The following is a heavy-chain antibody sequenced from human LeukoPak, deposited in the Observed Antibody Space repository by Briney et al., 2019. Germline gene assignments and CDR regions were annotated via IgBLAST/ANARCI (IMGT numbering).Heavy chain of an antibody. Sequence: PGGSLRLSCAASGFTFSSYSMNWVRQAPGKGLEWVSSISSSSSYIYYADSVKGRFTISRDNAKNSLYLQMNSLRAEDTAVYYCARAAIEYSSSNWFDPWGQGTLVTVSS. J-gene: IGHJ5*02. V-gene: IGHV3-21*01. D-gene: IGHD6-6*01. CDR3: ARAAIEYSSSNWFDP. CDR1: GFTFSSYS. CDR2: ISSSSSYI.